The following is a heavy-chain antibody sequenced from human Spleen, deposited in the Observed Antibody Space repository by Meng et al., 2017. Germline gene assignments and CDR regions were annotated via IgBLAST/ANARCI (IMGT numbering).Heavy chain of an antibody. CDR1: GWSFSDYY. V-gene: IGHV4-34*01. D-gene: IGHD4-11*01. J-gene: IGHJ4*02. CDR3: ARGPTTMAHDFDY. CDR2: INHSGST. Sequence: LNPPGSLSPTCVVSGWSFSDYYWSWIRQPPGKGLEWIGEINHSGSTNYNPSLESRATISVDTSQNNLSLKLSSVTAADSAVYYCARGPTTMAHDFDYWGQGTLVTVSS.